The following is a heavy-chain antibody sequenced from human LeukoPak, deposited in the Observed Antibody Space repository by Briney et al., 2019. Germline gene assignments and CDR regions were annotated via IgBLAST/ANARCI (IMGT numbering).Heavy chain of an antibody. J-gene: IGHJ4*02. CDR2: IKSKSHGGTT. CDR3: TTATDLGNLLGY. D-gene: IGHD1-7*01. Sequence: GGSLRLSCAPSGFTSSDAWMRWVRPAPGGGLEWVGRIKSKSHGGTTDYAAPVEGRFTTARDASKNSLCLQINSLKTEDTAVYYCTTATDLGNLLGYWGQGTLVTVSS. CDR1: GFTSSDAW. V-gene: IGHV3-15*01.